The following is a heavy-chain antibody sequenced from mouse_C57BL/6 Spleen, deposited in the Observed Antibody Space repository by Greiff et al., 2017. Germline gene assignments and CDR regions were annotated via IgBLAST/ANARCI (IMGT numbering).Heavy chain of an antibody. CDR2: IDPETGGT. CDR1: GYTFTDYE. D-gene: IGHD1-1*01. Sequence: VQLQQSGAELVRPGASVTLSCKASGYTFTDYEMHWVKQTPVHGLEWIGAIDPETGGTAYNQKFKGKAILTADKSSSTAYMELRSLTSEDSAVYYCTRGGGSSPWFAYWGQGTLVTVSA. J-gene: IGHJ3*01. CDR3: TRGGGSSPWFAY. V-gene: IGHV1-15*01.